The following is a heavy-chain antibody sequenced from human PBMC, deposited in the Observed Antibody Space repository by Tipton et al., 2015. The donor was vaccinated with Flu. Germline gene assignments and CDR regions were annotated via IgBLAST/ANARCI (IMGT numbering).Heavy chain of an antibody. V-gene: IGHV1-69*12. CDR2: IIPIFGTA. Sequence: QVQLVQSGAEVKKPGSSVKVSCKASGGTFSSYAISWVRQAPGQGLEWMGGIIPIFGTANYAQKFQGRVTITADESTSTAYMELSSLRSEDTAVYYCARVLYYYDSSGTPRDWYFDLWGRGTLVTVSS. CDR1: GGTFSSYA. J-gene: IGHJ2*01. D-gene: IGHD3-22*01. CDR3: ARVLYYYDSSGTPRDWYFDL.